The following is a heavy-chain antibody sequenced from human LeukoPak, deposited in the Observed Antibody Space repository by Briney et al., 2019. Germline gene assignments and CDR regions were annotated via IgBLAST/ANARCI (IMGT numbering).Heavy chain of an antibody. J-gene: IGHJ4*02. CDR3: ARDRELGCGGDCYWFDF. Sequence: ASVKVSCKASGYTFTGYYMHWVRQAPGQGLEWMGWINPNSGGTNYAQKFQGRVTMTRDTSISTAYMELSRLRSDDTAVYYCARDRELGCGGDCYWFDFWGQGNLVTVSS. CDR1: GYTFTGYY. CDR2: INPNSGGT. D-gene: IGHD2-21*02. V-gene: IGHV1-2*02.